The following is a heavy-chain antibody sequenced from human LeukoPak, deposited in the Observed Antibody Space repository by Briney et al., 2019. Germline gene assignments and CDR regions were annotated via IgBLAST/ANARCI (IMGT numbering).Heavy chain of an antibody. CDR3: ARRSTVTTLDY. D-gene: IGHD4-11*01. V-gene: IGHV4-39*01. CDR2: IYYSGST. CDR1: GGSISSSSYY. J-gene: IGHJ4*02. Sequence: PSETLSLTCTVFGGSISSSSYYWGWIRQPPGKGLEWIGSIYYSGSTYYNPSLKSRVTISVDTSKNQFSLKLSSVTAADTAVYYCARRSTVTTLDYWGRGTLVTVSS.